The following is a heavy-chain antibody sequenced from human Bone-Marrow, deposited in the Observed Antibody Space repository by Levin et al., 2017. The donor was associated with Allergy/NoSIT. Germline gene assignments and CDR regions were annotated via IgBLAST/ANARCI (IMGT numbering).Heavy chain of an antibody. D-gene: IGHD6-13*01. J-gene: IGHJ6*02. CDR3: AREEPPYDSSRYNYYYYGMDV. Sequence: SETLSLTCAVYGGSFSGYYWSWIRQPPGKGLEWIGEINHSGSTNYNPSLKSRVTISVDTSKNQFSLKLSSVTAADTAVYYCAREEPPYDSSRYNYYYYGMDVWGQGTTVTVSS. V-gene: IGHV4-34*01. CDR1: GGSFSGYY. CDR2: INHSGST.